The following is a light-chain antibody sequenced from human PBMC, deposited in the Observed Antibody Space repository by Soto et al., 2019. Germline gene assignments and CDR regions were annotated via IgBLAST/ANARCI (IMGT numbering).Light chain of an antibody. Sequence: EIVMTQSPATLSVSPGEGATLSFRASQSLSTNLAWYQHKPGQAPRLLIYGASTRATGIPARFSGSGSGTEFTLTISSLQPEDFATYYCQQSYSTRTFGQGTKVDIK. CDR1: QSLSTN. J-gene: IGKJ1*01. CDR3: QQSYSTRT. V-gene: IGKV3-15*01. CDR2: GAS.